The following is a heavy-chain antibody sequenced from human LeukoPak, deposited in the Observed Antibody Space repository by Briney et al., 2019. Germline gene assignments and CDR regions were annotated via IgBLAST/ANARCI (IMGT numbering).Heavy chain of an antibody. CDR3: ARLVDTAMVTWYFDY. Sequence: GESLKISCKGSGYSFTSYWIGWVRQMPGKGLEWMGIIYPADSDTRYSPSFQGQVTISADKSISTAYLQWSSLKASDTAMYYCARLVDTAMVTWYFDYWGQGTLVTVSS. CDR2: IYPADSDT. J-gene: IGHJ4*02. CDR1: GYSFTSYW. V-gene: IGHV5-51*01. D-gene: IGHD5-18*01.